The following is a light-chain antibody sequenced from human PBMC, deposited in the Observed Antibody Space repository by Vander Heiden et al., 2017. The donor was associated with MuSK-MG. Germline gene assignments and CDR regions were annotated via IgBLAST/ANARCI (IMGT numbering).Light chain of an antibody. J-gene: IGKJ2*01. V-gene: IGKV1-33*01. CDR1: QDISNY. Sequence: DIQMTQAPSSLSAYVGDRVTITCQASQDISNYLNWYQQKPGKAPKLLIYDASNLETGVPSRFSGSGSGTDFTFTISSLQPEDIATYYCQQYVNLPSYTFGQGTKLEIK. CDR3: QQYVNLPSYT. CDR2: DAS.